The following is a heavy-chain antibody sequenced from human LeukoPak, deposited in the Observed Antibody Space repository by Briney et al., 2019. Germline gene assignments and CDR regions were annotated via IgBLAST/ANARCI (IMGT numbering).Heavy chain of an antibody. J-gene: IGHJ6*03. V-gene: IGHV3-21*01. Sequence: GGSLRLSCAGSGFPFSSHGMNWVRQAPGKGLEWVSSISIGSNYIYYGDSVKGRFTISRDNAKKSLYLQMNSLRAEDTAVYYCARARYSYGYYYYYYMDVWGKGTTVTVSS. CDR3: ARARYSYGYYYYYYMDV. D-gene: IGHD5-18*01. CDR2: ISIGSNYI. CDR1: GFPFSSHG.